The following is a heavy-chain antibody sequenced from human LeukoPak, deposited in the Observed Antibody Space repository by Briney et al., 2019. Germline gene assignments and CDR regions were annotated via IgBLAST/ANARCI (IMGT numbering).Heavy chain of an antibody. J-gene: IGHJ4*02. Sequence: GGSLRLSCAASGFTFSSHGMNWVRQAPGKGLEWVSGITGSGGNRYYADSVKGRFTISRDNSKSTLYLQMNSLRAEDTAVYYCASSFFNGYSYGFDYWGQGTLVTVSS. D-gene: IGHD5-18*01. V-gene: IGHV3-23*01. CDR2: ITGSGGNR. CDR1: GFTFSSHG. CDR3: ASSFFNGYSYGFDY.